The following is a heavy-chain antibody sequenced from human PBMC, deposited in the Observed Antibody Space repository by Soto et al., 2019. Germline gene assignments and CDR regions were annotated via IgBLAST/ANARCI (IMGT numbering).Heavy chain of an antibody. V-gene: IGHV3-21*01. J-gene: IGHJ6*03. CDR1: GFTFSSYS. Sequence: GGSLRLSCAASGFTFSSYSMNWVRQAPGKGLEWVSSISSSSSYIYYADSVKGRFTISRDNAKNSLYLQMNSLRAEDTAVYYCARGWDSGWYYYYYYMDVWGKGTTVTVSS. D-gene: IGHD6-19*01. CDR3: ARGWDSGWYYYYYYMDV. CDR2: ISSSSSYI.